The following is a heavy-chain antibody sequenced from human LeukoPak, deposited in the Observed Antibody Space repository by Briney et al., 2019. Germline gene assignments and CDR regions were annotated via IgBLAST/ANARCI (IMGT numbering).Heavy chain of an antibody. CDR1: GGTFSSYA. V-gene: IGHV1-69*13. Sequence: ASVKVSCMASGGTFSSYAISWVRQAPGQGLEWMGGIIPIFGTANYAQKFQGRVTITADESTSTAYMELSSLRSEDTAVYYCARACYPYSSGWFFDYWGQGTLVTVSS. J-gene: IGHJ4*02. D-gene: IGHD6-19*01. CDR3: ARACYPYSSGWFFDY. CDR2: IIPIFGTA.